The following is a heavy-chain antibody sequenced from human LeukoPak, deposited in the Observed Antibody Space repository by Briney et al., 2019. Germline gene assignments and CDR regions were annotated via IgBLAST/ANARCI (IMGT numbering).Heavy chain of an antibody. D-gene: IGHD3-9*01. Sequence: ASVKVSCKVSGYTLTELSMHWVRQAPGKGLEWMGGFDPDYGETIYAQKFQGRVTMTEDTSTDTAYMELSSLRSEDTAVYYCATGVLRYSPLGFDHWGQGTLVTVSS. CDR3: ATGVLRYSPLGFDH. V-gene: IGHV1-24*01. J-gene: IGHJ5*02. CDR2: FDPDYGET. CDR1: GYTLTELS.